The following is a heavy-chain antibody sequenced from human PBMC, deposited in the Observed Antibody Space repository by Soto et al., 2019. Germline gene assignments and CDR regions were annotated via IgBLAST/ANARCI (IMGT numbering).Heavy chain of an antibody. D-gene: IGHD2-15*01. CDR1: GFTFSNYA. CDR2: ISGNGGST. CDR3: ASFCSGGSCSYGMDV. V-gene: IGHV3-23*01. J-gene: IGHJ6*02. Sequence: PGGSLRLSCAASGFTFSNYAMSWVRQAPGKGLEWVSAISGNGGSTYYADSVKGRFTISRDNSKDTLYLQMNSLRAEDTAVYYCASFCSGGSCSYGMDVWGQGTTVTVSS.